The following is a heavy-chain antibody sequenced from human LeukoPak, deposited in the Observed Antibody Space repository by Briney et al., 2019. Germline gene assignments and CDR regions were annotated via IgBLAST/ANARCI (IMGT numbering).Heavy chain of an antibody. CDR1: GFTFSSYT. CDR2: ITSNGGSA. Sequence: GGSLRLSCSASGFTFSSYTIHWVRQAPGKGLEFVSAITSNGGSAYYADPVKGRFTISRDNSKNTVYLQMSSLRAEDTAVYYCVIVRGYFDSSGSDYWGQGTLVTVSS. D-gene: IGHD3-9*01. V-gene: IGHV3-64D*06. CDR3: VIVRGYFDSSGSDY. J-gene: IGHJ4*02.